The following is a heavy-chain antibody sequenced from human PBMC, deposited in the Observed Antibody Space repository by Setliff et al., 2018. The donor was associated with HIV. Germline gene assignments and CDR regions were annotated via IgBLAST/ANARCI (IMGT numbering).Heavy chain of an antibody. CDR3: ARATPSIVAAGDYYHFYMDV. CDR2: INPNSGDT. Sequence: EASVKVSCKTSGYTFVSSHINWARQATGQGLEWMGWINPNSGDTGLAPKFQGRVTLTSNTSISTAYMQLGSLTSEDTAVYYCARATPSIVAAGDYYHFYMDVWGKGSTVT. D-gene: IGHD6-13*01. V-gene: IGHV1-8*02. CDR1: GYTFVSSH. J-gene: IGHJ6*03.